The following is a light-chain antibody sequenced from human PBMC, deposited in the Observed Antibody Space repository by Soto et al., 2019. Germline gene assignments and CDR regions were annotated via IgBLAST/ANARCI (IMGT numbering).Light chain of an antibody. J-gene: IGKJ4*01. CDR1: QSISTY. CDR3: QQRTNGLT. Sequence: EIVLTQSPATLSLSPGQRATLSCRASQSISTYLAWYQQKPGQAPRLLIYDASSRATGIPARFSGSGSGTDFTLTISSLEPEGFAVYFCQQRTNGLTFGGGTKVEIK. V-gene: IGKV3-11*01. CDR2: DAS.